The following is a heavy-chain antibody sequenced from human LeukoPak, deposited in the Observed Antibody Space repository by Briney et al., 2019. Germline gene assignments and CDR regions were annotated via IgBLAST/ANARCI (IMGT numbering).Heavy chain of an antibody. CDR1: GFTFDNYA. Sequence: GRSLRLSRAASGFTFDNYAMHWVRQAPGKGLEWVSGIAWNSGNTGFADSVKGRFTISRDNAENSLSLQMNSLTPEDTAFYFCAKDMNSYGSGSSYNPWGPFDSWGQGTLVTVSS. CDR3: AKDMNSYGSGSSYNPWGPFDS. CDR2: IAWNSGNT. V-gene: IGHV3-9*01. D-gene: IGHD3-10*01. J-gene: IGHJ4*02.